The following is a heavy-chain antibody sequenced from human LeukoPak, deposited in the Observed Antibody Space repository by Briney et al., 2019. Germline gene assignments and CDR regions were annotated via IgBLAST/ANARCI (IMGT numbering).Heavy chain of an antibody. D-gene: IGHD3-3*01. J-gene: IGHJ6*03. Sequence: GGSLRLSCAASGFTFSSYGMHWVRQAPGKGLEWVAVIWYDGSNKYYADSVKGRFTISRDNSKNTLYLQMNSLRAEDTAVYYCARGSMGDDFWSGNPKYYYYYYMDVWGKGTTVTVSS. CDR2: IWYDGSNK. CDR1: GFTFSSYG. CDR3: ARGSMGDDFWSGNPKYYYYYYMDV. V-gene: IGHV3-33*01.